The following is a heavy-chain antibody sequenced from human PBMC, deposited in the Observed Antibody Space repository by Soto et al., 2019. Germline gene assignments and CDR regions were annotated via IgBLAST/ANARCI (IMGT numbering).Heavy chain of an antibody. Sequence: GGSLRLSCAACGFTFCSYGMHGVRQAPGKGLEWVAVISYDGSNKYYADSVKGRFTISRDNSKNTLYLQMSSLRAEDTAVYYCAIGAYYYDSSGLRVGDYWGQGTLVTVS. CDR2: ISYDGSNK. CDR3: AIGAYYYDSSGLRVGDY. V-gene: IGHV3-30*03. J-gene: IGHJ4*02. D-gene: IGHD3-22*01. CDR1: GFTFCSYG.